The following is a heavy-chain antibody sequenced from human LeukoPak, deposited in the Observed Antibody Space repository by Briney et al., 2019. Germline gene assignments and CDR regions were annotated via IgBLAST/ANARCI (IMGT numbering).Heavy chain of an antibody. Sequence: GRSLRLSCAASGFTDDDYAVHWVRQATGKGLEWVSGISWNSGSIGYADSVKGRFTISRDNSKNTLYLQMNSLRAEDTAVYYCARLEYSSPHDAFDIWGQGTMVTVSS. D-gene: IGHD6-6*01. CDR1: GFTDDDYA. V-gene: IGHV3-9*01. CDR2: ISWNSGSI. J-gene: IGHJ3*02. CDR3: ARLEYSSPHDAFDI.